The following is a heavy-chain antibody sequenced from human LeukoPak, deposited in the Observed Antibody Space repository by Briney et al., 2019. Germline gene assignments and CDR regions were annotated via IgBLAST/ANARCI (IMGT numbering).Heavy chain of an antibody. Sequence: ASVKVSCKASGYTFTGYYMHWVRQAPGQGLEWMGWINPNSGGTNYAQKFQGRVTTTRDTSISTAYMELSRLRSDDTAVYYCARDQLLWFGELLYSYYFDYWGQGTLVTVSS. CDR1: GYTFTGYY. V-gene: IGHV1-2*02. J-gene: IGHJ4*02. D-gene: IGHD3-10*01. CDR3: ARDQLLWFGELLYSYYFDY. CDR2: INPNSGGT.